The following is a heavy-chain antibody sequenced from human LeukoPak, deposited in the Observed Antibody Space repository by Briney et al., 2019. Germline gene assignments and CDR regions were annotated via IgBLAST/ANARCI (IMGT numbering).Heavy chain of an antibody. CDR3: TRRLDD. V-gene: IGHV3-7*01. Sequence: GGTVRLSCAASGFSFNSDCMDWVRHAPGKGLEWVANIKHDESEKNYLDSVKGRLTISRDNAQNSLYLQMNGLRVEDTAVYYCTRRLDDWGQGTLVTVSS. CDR1: GFSFNSDC. CDR2: IKHDESEK. J-gene: IGHJ4*02. D-gene: IGHD3-16*01.